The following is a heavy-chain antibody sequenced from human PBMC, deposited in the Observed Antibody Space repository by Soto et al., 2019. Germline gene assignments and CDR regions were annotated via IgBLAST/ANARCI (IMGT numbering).Heavy chain of an antibody. CDR1: GFTFSSYA. V-gene: IGHV3-23*01. CDR2: ISGSAAST. J-gene: IGHJ4*02. Sequence: GGSLRLSCVASGFTFSSYAMSWVRQAPGEGLEWVSTISGSAASTYYADSVKGRFTISRDNSKNTLYLQMNSLRAEDTAVYYCAKVGHPFYYDTSGYLPFDYWGQGTLVTVS. CDR3: AKVGHPFYYDTSGYLPFDY. D-gene: IGHD3-22*01.